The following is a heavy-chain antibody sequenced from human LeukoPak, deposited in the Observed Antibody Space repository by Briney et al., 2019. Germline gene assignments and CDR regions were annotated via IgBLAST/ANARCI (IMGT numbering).Heavy chain of an antibody. V-gene: IGHV1-69*06. Sequence: SVKVSCKASGGTFSSYAISWVRQAPGQGLEWMGGIIPIFGTANYAQKFQGGVTITADKSTSTAYMELSSLRSEDTAVYYCAGDYGGNAFYYYYMDVWGKGTTVTVSS. D-gene: IGHD4-23*01. CDR1: GGTFSSYA. CDR3: AGDYGGNAFYYYYMDV. J-gene: IGHJ6*03. CDR2: IIPIFGTA.